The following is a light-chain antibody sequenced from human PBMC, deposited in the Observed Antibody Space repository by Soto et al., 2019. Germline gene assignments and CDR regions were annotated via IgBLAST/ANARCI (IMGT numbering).Light chain of an antibody. J-gene: IGKJ1*01. CDR3: PQYNSYS. V-gene: IGKV1-17*01. Sequence: DIQMTQYPSSLSASVGDRVTMTCRASQGIGNDLGWYQQKPGKAPKLLIYKASTLKSGVPSRFSGSGSGTEFTLTISSLQPDDFATYYCPQYNSYSFGQGTKVDIK. CDR2: KAS. CDR1: QGIGND.